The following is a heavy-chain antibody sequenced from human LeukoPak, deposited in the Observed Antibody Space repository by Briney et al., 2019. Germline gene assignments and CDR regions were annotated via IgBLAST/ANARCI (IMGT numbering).Heavy chain of an antibody. CDR3: ARDMNTVASTSQGYYYYMDV. V-gene: IGHV3-30*02. Sequence: PGGSLRLSCAASGFTFSSYGMHWVRQAPGKGLEWVAFIRYDGSNKYYADSVKGRFTISRDNSKNTLYLQMNSLRAEDTAVYYCARDMNTVASTSQGYYYYMDVWGKGTTVTVSS. J-gene: IGHJ6*03. CDR1: GFTFSSYG. D-gene: IGHD6-19*01. CDR2: IRYDGSNK.